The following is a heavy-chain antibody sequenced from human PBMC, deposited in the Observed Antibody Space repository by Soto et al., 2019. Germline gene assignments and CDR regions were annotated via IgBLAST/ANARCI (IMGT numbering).Heavy chain of an antibody. V-gene: IGHV4-4*02. CDR2: IDHNGVA. CDR1: GDSISGSKW. Sequence: PSETLSLTCGVSGDSISGSKWWTWVRQTPGNGLEWIGKIDHNGVANYNPSLEGRVTISKDISKNQISLKVTSVTAADSAVYYCARMNRDYYYYGMDVWSQGATVTAP. J-gene: IGHJ6*02. CDR3: ARMNRDYYYYGMDV.